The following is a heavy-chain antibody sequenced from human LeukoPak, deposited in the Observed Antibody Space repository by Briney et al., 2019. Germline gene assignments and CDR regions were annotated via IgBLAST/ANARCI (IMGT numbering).Heavy chain of an antibody. CDR2: IYYSGST. V-gene: IGHV4-59*12. CDR1: GGSISSYY. Sequence: PSETLSLTCTVSGGSISSYYWSWIRQPLGKGLEWIGYIYYSGSTNYNPSLKSRVTISVDTSKNQFSLKLSSVTAADTAVYYCARTRLRFLEWFFDPWGQGTLVTVSS. D-gene: IGHD3-3*01. CDR3: ARTRLRFLEWFFDP. J-gene: IGHJ5*02.